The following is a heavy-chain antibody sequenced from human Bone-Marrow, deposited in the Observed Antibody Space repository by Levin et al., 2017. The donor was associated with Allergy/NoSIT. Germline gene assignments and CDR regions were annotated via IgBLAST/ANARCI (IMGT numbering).Heavy chain of an antibody. V-gene: IGHV3-53*01. CDR2: IYSGGST. J-gene: IGHJ4*02. CDR3: ARGEGEYTSSYYFDY. Sequence: PGESLKISCAASGFTVSSNYMSWVRQAPGKGLEWVSVIYSGGSTYYADSVKGRFTISRDNSKNTVYLQMNSLRADDTAVYYCARGEGEYTSSYYFDYWGQGTLVTVSS. CDR1: GFTVSSNY. D-gene: IGHD6-6*01.